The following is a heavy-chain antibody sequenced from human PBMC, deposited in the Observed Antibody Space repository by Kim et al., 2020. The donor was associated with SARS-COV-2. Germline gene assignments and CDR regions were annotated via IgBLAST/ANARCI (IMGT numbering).Heavy chain of an antibody. Sequence: SETLSLTCAVYGGSFSGYYWSWIRQPPGKGLEWIGEIYHSGSTNYNPSLKSRVTISVDTSKNQFSLKLRSVTAADTAVYYCASWDGAAAGREDIWGQGTMVTVSS. D-gene: IGHD6-13*01. V-gene: IGHV4-34*01. CDR1: GGSFSGYY. J-gene: IGHJ3*02. CDR3: ASWDGAAAGREDI. CDR2: IYHSGST.